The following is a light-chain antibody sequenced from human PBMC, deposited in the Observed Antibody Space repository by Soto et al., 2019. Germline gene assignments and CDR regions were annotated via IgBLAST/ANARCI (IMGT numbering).Light chain of an antibody. Sequence: QSALTQPASVSGSPGQSITIPCTGTSSDVVGYNSVSWYQQHPGKAPKLMIYDVSNRPSGVSNRFSVSKSGNTASLTISGLQAEDEADYYCSSYTSSSTLGFGTGTKLTVL. CDR2: DVS. V-gene: IGLV2-14*01. J-gene: IGLJ1*01. CDR3: SSYTSSSTLG. CDR1: SSDVVGYNS.